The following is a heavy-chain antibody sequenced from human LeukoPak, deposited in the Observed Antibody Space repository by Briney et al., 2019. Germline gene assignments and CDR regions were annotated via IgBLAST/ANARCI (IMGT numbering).Heavy chain of an antibody. D-gene: IGHD1-26*01. J-gene: IGHJ4*02. Sequence: GGSLRLSCAASGFTFSSYAMSWVRQAPGKGLEWVSAISGSGGSTYYADSVKGRFTISRDNSKNTLYLQMGSLRAEDMAVYYCARGEGGGSGTIPYYWGQGTLVTVSS. V-gene: IGHV3-23*01. CDR3: ARGEGGGSGTIPYY. CDR2: ISGSGGST. CDR1: GFTFSSYA.